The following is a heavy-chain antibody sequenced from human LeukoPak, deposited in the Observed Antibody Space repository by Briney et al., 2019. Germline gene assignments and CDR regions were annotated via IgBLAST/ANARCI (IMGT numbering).Heavy chain of an antibody. CDR1: GFTFSSYG. CDR2: IWYDGSSK. CDR3: ARSVDFWSGYQDY. V-gene: IGHV3-33*01. J-gene: IGHJ4*02. Sequence: GGSLRLSCAASGFTFSSYGMHWVRQAPGKGLEWVAVIWYDGSSKYYAASVKGRFTISRDNSKNTLYPQMNSLRAEDTAVYYCARSVDFWSGYQDYWGQGTLVTVSS. D-gene: IGHD3-3*01.